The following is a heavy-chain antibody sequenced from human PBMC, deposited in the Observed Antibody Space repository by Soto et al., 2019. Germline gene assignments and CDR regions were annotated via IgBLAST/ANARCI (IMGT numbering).Heavy chain of an antibody. J-gene: IGHJ4*02. CDR1: GYTFTTYG. D-gene: IGHD6-19*01. Sequence: QVQLVQSGAEVKKPGASVKVSCKASGYTFTTYGISWVRQAPGQGLEWMGWIGAYNGNTNYTQKLQGRVTMSTDTSTGTAYMEMRSLRSDDTAVYYCARDPVAGTYFDYWGQGTLVTVSS. V-gene: IGHV1-18*01. CDR3: ARDPVAGTYFDY. CDR2: IGAYNGNT.